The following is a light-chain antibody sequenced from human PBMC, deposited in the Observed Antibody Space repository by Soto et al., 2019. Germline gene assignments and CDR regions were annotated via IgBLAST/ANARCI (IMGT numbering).Light chain of an antibody. CDR2: TAS. J-gene: IGKJ5*01. CDR1: QSISSY. CDR3: QQSYSTLPIT. V-gene: IGKV1-39*01. Sequence: IQMTQSPSSLSASVGDRVTITCLASQSISSYLNWYQQKPGKAPKLLIYTASSLQSGVPSRFSGSGSGTDFTLTISSLQPEDFATYYCQQSYSTLPITFGQGTRLEIK.